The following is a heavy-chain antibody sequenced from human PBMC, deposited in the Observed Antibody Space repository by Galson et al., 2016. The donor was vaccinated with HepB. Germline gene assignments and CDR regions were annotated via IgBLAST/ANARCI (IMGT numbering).Heavy chain of an antibody. Sequence: SVKVSCKASGYTFKNYGISWVRQAPGQGLEWMGWINTYNGKTKYEEKFHGRVTMTTDTSTRTGYMELRSLRSDDTAVYYCARSVDYYDSSDNLIGFDHWGQGTLVTVST. CDR2: INTYNGKT. D-gene: IGHD3-9*01. CDR1: GYTFKNYG. V-gene: IGHV1-18*01. CDR3: ARSVDYYDSSDNLIGFDH. J-gene: IGHJ4*02.